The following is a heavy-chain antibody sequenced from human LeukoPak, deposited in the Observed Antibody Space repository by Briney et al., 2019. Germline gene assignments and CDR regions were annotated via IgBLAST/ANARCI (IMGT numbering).Heavy chain of an antibody. CDR2: IYPDDSDT. CDR3: AIGRGGQQLGDY. V-gene: IGHV5-51*01. J-gene: IGHJ4*02. Sequence: GESLKISCKHSEYSFPTYCIGWVRQMPGKGLEWMGSIYPDDSDTRYSPSFQGQVTISADKSISTAYLQWSSLKASDTAMYYCAIGRGGQQLGDYWGQGTLVTVSS. D-gene: IGHD6-13*01. CDR1: EYSFPTYC.